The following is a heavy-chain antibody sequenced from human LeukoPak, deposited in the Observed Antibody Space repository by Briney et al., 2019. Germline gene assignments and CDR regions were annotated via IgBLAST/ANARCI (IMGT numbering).Heavy chain of an antibody. D-gene: IGHD6-6*01. J-gene: IGHJ4*02. CDR2: INTDGSTT. V-gene: IGHV3-74*01. CDR1: GFTFSHYW. Sequence: GGSLRLSCAASGFTFSHYWMHWVRQAPGKGLVWVSRINTDGSTTTYADSVKGRLTISRDNAKNTLYLQMNSLSADDTAVYYCTASKNYWGQGTLVTVSS. CDR3: TASKNY.